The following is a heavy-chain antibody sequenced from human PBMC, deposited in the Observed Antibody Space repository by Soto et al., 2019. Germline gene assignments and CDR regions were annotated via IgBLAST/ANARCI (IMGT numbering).Heavy chain of an antibody. V-gene: IGHV1-69*13. CDR2: IIPIFGTA. CDR1: GYTFTGYY. D-gene: IGHD3-22*01. J-gene: IGHJ3*02. Sequence: SVKVSCKASGYTFTGYYIHWVRQAPGQGLEWMGGIIPIFGTANYAQKFQGRVTITADESTSTAYMELSSLRSEDTAVYYCARDHPRGYYDSSGYLDAFDIWGQGTMVTVSS. CDR3: ARDHPRGYYDSSGYLDAFDI.